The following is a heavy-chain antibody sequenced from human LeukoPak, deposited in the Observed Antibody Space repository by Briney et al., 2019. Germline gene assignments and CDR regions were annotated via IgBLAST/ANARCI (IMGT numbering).Heavy chain of an antibody. CDR1: GVTFSSYG. V-gene: IGHV3-33*01. Sequence: GRSLRLSCAASGVTFSSYGMHWVRQATGKGLEWVANIWYDGGNKYYADSVKGRFTISRDNSKNTVYLQMNSLRVEDTAVYYCAREEYSSSWYLPFDYWGQGTLVTVSS. CDR3: AREEYSSSWYLPFDY. D-gene: IGHD6-13*01. J-gene: IGHJ4*02. CDR2: IWYDGGNK.